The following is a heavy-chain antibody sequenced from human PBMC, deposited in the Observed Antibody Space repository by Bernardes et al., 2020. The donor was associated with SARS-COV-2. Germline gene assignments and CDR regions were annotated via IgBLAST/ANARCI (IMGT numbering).Heavy chain of an antibody. CDR3: ARGGVVVTAHFYYYGMDV. D-gene: IGHD2-21*02. Sequence: GGSLRLSCAASGFTFSNYAMSWVRQAPGKGLEWVSDISSSSSYIYYADSVKGRFTISRDNAKNSLYLQMNSLRAEDTAVYYCARGGVVVTAHFYYYGMDVWGQGTTVTVSS. CDR2: ISSSSSYI. J-gene: IGHJ6*02. V-gene: IGHV3-21*01. CDR1: GFTFSNYA.